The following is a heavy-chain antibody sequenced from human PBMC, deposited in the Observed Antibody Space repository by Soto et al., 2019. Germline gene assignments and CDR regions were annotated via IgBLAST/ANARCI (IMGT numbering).Heavy chain of an antibody. CDR1: GYIFTGYY. V-gene: IGHV1-2*02. CDR2: INPNSGGT. J-gene: IGHJ4*02. Sequence: AASVKVSCKASGYIFTGYYMHWVRQAPGQGLEWMGWINPNSGGTNYAQKFQGRVTMTRDTSISTAYMELSRLRSDDTAVYYCARTIVVVPAAIWRPASYFDYWGQGTLVTVSS. D-gene: IGHD2-2*01. CDR3: ARTIVVVPAAIWRPASYFDY.